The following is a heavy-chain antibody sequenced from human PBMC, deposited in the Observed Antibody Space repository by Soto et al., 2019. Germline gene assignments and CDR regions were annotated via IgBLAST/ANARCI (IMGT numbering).Heavy chain of an antibody. Sequence: QVQLVQSGAEMKRPGSSVKVSCKASGDMFRNSAFTWVRQAPGQGLAWMGVIIPLFRKTDVAQKFQGRVNLTAVESTSRLYMEVSSLTAEYTAVYYCARARLYNGDPNIYFFYGLDVWGQGTTITVSS. CDR2: IIPLFRKT. CDR3: ARARLYNGDPNIYFFYGLDV. J-gene: IGHJ6*02. D-gene: IGHD1-1*01. CDR1: GDMFRNSA. V-gene: IGHV1-69*01.